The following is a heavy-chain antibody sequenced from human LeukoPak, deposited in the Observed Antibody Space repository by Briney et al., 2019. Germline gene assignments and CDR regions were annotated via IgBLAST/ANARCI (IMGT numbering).Heavy chain of an antibody. CDR2: IYPDSGGT. Sequence: ASLKVSCKASGYTFTDYYMYWVRQAPGHGLEWMGWIYPDSGGTNYAQKFQGRVTMTRDTSISTAYMGLSRLTSDDTAVYYCARGRSDYYLDSWGQGTLVTVSS. D-gene: IGHD3-10*01. J-gene: IGHJ4*02. V-gene: IGHV1-2*02. CDR1: GYTFTDYY. CDR3: ARGRSDYYLDS.